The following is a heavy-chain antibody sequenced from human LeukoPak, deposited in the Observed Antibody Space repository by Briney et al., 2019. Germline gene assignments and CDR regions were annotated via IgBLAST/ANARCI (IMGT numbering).Heavy chain of an antibody. CDR1: GFTLSTYS. Sequence: GGSLRLSCTVSGFTLSTYSLNWVRRAPGKGLEWVSLMTNSRSYHADSVKGRFTISRDNSKNTLYLQMNSLRAEDTAVYYCARSKDSYYDSSGYYSYFDYWGQGTLVTVSS. CDR3: ARSKDSYYDSSGYYSYFDY. J-gene: IGHJ4*02. CDR2: MTNSRSY. D-gene: IGHD3-22*01. V-gene: IGHV3-21*01.